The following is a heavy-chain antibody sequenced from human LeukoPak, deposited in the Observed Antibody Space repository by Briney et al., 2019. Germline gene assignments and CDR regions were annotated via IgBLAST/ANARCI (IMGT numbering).Heavy chain of an antibody. Sequence: SETLSLTCAVYGGSFSGYYWSWIRQPPGKGLEWIGEINHSGSTNYNPSLKSRVTISVDTSKDQFSLKLSSVTAADTAVYYCARGRTTVVNYYYYYYMDVWGKGTTVTISS. J-gene: IGHJ6*03. D-gene: IGHD4-23*01. CDR3: ARGRTTVVNYYYYYYMDV. V-gene: IGHV4-34*01. CDR2: INHSGST. CDR1: GGSFSGYY.